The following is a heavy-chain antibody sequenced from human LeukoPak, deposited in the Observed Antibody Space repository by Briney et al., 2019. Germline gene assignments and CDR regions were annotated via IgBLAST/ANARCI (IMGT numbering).Heavy chain of an antibody. V-gene: IGHV3-7*01. CDR3: ARDSGDRTVDY. CDR1: GFTFSSYW. Sequence: GGSLRLSCAASGFTFSSYWMSWVRQDPGKGLEWVANIKTDGSEKYYVDSVKGRFTISRDNAKNSLYLRMNSLRAEDTAVYYCARDSGDRTVDYWGQGTLVTVSS. D-gene: IGHD3-10*01. J-gene: IGHJ4*02. CDR2: IKTDGSEK.